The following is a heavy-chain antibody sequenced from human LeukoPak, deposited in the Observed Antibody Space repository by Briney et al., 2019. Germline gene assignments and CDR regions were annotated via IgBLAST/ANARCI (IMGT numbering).Heavy chain of an antibody. V-gene: IGHV5-51*01. CDR3: STRAFSDTSPVA. CDR2: INPGNSDI. Sequence: PGESLKISCKHSGYNFASQWIGWVRQMPGKGLEWTGIINPGNSDIVYTPSFQGQVSFSADKSTSTVFLQWGSLKASDSAMYYCSTRAFSDTSPVAWGQGTLVTVSS. J-gene: IGHJ5*02. D-gene: IGHD3-22*01. CDR1: GYNFASQW.